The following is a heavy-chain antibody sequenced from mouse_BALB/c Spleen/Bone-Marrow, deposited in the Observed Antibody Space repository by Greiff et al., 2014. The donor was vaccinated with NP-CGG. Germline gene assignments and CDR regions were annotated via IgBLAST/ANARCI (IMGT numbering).Heavy chain of an antibody. D-gene: IGHD4-1*01. Sequence: SGPELVKPGASVKISCKASGYTFTDYNMYWVKQSHGKSLEWIGYIYPYNGGTGYNQKFKSKATLTVDNSSSTAYMELRSLTSEDSAVYYCARLGRDYWGQGTTLTVSS. J-gene: IGHJ2*01. CDR2: IYPYNGGT. V-gene: IGHV1S29*02. CDR3: ARLGRDY. CDR1: GYTFTDYN.